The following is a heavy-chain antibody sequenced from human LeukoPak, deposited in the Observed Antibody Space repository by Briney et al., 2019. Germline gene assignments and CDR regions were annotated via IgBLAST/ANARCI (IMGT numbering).Heavy chain of an antibody. CDR3: ARGGIEWGLRNAEYFQH. Sequence: PGGALRLSCAASGFTFSSYSMNWVRRAPGKGLEWVSYISSSSSTIYYADSVKGRFTISRDNAKNSLYLQMNSLRDEDTAVYYCARGGIEWGLRNAEYFQHWGQGTLVTVSS. D-gene: IGHD1-26*01. CDR2: ISSSSSTI. J-gene: IGHJ1*01. CDR1: GFTFSSYS. V-gene: IGHV3-48*02.